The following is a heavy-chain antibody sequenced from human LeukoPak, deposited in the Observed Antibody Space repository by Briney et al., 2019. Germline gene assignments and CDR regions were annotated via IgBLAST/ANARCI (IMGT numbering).Heavy chain of an antibody. J-gene: IGHJ4*02. CDR3: ARGWVRFLHYFDY. CDR2: INHRGIT. CDR1: GGSFGDYY. D-gene: IGHD3-10*01. V-gene: IGHV4-34*01. Sequence: PSETLSLTCVVYGGSFGDYYWSWIRQPPGKGLEWIGEINHRGITNYNPSLTSRVTISVDTSKNQFSLKLSSVTAADTAVYYCARGWVRFLHYFDYWGQGTLVTVSS.